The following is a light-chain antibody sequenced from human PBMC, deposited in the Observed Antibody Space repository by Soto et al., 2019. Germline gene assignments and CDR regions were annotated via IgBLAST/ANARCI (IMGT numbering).Light chain of an antibody. Sequence: EIVLTQSPGTLSLSPGEGATLSCRASQSVSSSYLAWYQQKPGQAPRLLIYGTSSRATGIPDRFSGSGSGTDFTLTISRLEPEDFAVYYCQQYGSSPRTFGLGTKLEIK. V-gene: IGKV3-20*01. CDR3: QQYGSSPRT. J-gene: IGKJ1*01. CDR1: QSVSSSY. CDR2: GTS.